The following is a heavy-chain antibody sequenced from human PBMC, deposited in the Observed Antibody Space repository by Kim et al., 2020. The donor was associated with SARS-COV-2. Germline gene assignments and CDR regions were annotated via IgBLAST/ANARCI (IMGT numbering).Heavy chain of an antibody. CDR3: ARAPHLYLGYSSGWYKVELGFDP. J-gene: IGHJ5*02. CDR1: GYTFTSYD. CDR2: MNPNSGNT. Sequence: ASVKVSCKASGYTFTSYDINWVRQATGQGLEWMGWMNPNSGNTGYAQKFQGRVTMTRNTSISTAYMELSSLRSEDTAVYYCARAPHLYLGYSSGWYKVELGFDPWGQGTLVTVSS. D-gene: IGHD6-19*01. V-gene: IGHV1-8*01.